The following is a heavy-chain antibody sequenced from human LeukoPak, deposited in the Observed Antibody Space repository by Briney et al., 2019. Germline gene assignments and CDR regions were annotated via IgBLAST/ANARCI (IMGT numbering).Heavy chain of an antibody. CDR2: VHHSGST. CDR3: ARGYYDNSGYSNPFDY. CDR1: GGSITSLY. J-gene: IGHJ4*02. Sequence: SETLSLTCTVSGGSITSLYWSWLRQPPGKGLEWIGYVHHSGSTNYNPSLKSRVTISIDTSKNQFSLKLSPVTAADTAVYYCARGYYDNSGYSNPFDYWGQGTLVTVSS. V-gene: IGHV4-59*11. D-gene: IGHD3-22*01.